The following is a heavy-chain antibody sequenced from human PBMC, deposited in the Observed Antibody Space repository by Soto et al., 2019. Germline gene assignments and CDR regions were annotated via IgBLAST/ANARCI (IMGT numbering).Heavy chain of an antibody. CDR2: IKSKTDGGTT. CDR3: TTGVAARYYYYGMDV. CDR1: GFTFSNAW. V-gene: IGHV3-15*01. J-gene: IGHJ6*02. Sequence: PGGSLRLSCAASGFTFSNAWMSWVRQAPGKGLEWVGRIKSKTDGGTTDYAAPVKGRFTISRDDSKNTLYLQMNSLKTEDTAVYYCTTGVAARYYYYGMDVWGQGTTVPVPS. D-gene: IGHD6-6*01.